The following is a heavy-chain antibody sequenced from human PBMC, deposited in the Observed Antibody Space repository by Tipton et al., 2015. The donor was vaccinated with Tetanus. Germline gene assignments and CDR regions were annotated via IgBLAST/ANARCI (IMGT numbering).Heavy chain of an antibody. V-gene: IGHV3-33*08. CDR3: AREADCSGGSCFSGDFDT. J-gene: IGHJ4*02. Sequence: SLRLSCAASGFTFNNYAMGWARQAPGKGLEWLAVSWYDGTDKYYADSVKGRFTISRDNSKNTLYLQMNSLRAEDTALYYCAREADCSGGSCFSGDFDTWGQGTQVTVSS. CDR2: SWYDGTDK. CDR1: GFTFNNYA. D-gene: IGHD2-15*01.